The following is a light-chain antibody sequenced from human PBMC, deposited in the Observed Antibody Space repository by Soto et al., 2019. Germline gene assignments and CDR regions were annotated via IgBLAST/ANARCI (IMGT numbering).Light chain of an antibody. V-gene: IGKV3-20*01. Sequence: DIVLTQSPDTLSLSLGERATLSCRASQSVSGMAWYQQVRGQAPRLLIYGASTRATGIPDRFSGSGSGTDFTLTISRLEPEDFSVYYCQHYGTSLITFGQGTRLEIK. J-gene: IGKJ5*01. CDR3: QHYGTSLIT. CDR2: GAS. CDR1: QSVSG.